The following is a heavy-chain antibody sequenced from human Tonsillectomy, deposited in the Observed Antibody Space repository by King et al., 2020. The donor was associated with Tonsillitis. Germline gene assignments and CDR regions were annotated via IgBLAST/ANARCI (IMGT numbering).Heavy chain of an antibody. CDR3: AKDKGADLYDSSRGAFDI. J-gene: IGHJ3*02. D-gene: IGHD3-22*01. CDR2: ISSNRKYI. V-gene: IGHV3-21*01. CDR1: GFRFSDYD. Sequence: VQLVESGGGLVKPGGSLRLSCATSGFRFSDYDMNWVRQAPGKGLEWVSSISSNRKYIYYEDSVKGRITISRDNAKNSLYLQVDSLTVEDTAFYYCAKDKGADLYDSSRGAFDIWGQGTTVTVSS.